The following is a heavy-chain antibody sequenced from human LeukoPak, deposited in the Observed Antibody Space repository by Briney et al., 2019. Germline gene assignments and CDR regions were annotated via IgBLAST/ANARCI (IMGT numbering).Heavy chain of an antibody. V-gene: IGHV4-34*01. Sequence: PSETLSLTCAVYGGSFSGYYWSWIRQPPGKGLEWIGEINHSGSTNYNPSLKSRVTISVDMSKNQFSLKLSSVTAADTAVYYCARGHDFWSAGFDYWGQGTLVTVSS. CDR3: ARGHDFWSAGFDY. D-gene: IGHD3-3*01. CDR1: GGSFSGYY. CDR2: INHSGST. J-gene: IGHJ4*02.